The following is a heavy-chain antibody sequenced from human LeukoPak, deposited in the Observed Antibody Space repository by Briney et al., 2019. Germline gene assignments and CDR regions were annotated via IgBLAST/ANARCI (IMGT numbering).Heavy chain of an antibody. CDR3: AGMVSPTAAGTGYFDP. Sequence: SVKVSCKASGGTLNNYAISWVRQAPGQGLEWMGEIIPIFDTSTYAQKYRGRVTITTDESTSTAYMELSSLRSEDTAVYYCAGMVSPTAAGTGYFDPWGQGTLVTVSS. CDR1: GGTLNNYA. CDR2: IIPIFDTS. V-gene: IGHV1-69*05. D-gene: IGHD6-13*01. J-gene: IGHJ5*02.